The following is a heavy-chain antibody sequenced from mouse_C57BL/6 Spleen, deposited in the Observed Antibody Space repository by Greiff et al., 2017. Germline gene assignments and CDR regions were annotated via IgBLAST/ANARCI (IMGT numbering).Heavy chain of an antibody. D-gene: IGHD1-1*01. CDR3: ARYWYYGSSFYYFDY. V-gene: IGHV1-50*01. J-gene: IGHJ2*01. CDR1: GYTFTSYW. CDR2: IDPSDSYT. Sequence: VQLQQPGAELVKPGASVKLSCKASGYTFTSYWMQWVKQRPGQGLEWIGEIDPSDSYTNYNQKFKGKATLTVDTSSSTAYMQLSSLTSEDSAVYYCARYWYYGSSFYYFDYWGQGTTLTVSS.